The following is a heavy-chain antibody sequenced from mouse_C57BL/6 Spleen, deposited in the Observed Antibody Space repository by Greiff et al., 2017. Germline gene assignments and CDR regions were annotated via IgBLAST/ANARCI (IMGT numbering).Heavy chain of an antibody. D-gene: IGHD1-1*01. Sequence: VQLQQSGPELVKPGASVKISCKASGYSFTDYNMNWVKQSNGKSLEWIGVINPNYGTTSYNQQFKGKATLTVDQSSSTAYMQLNSLEAEDSAVYYCARYYYGSSYYAMDYWGQGTSVTVSS. CDR2: INPNYGTT. CDR3: ARYYYGSSYYAMDY. V-gene: IGHV1-39*01. J-gene: IGHJ4*01. CDR1: GYSFTDYN.